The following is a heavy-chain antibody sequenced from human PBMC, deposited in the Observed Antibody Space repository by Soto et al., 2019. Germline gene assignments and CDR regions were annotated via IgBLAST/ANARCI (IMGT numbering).Heavy chain of an antibody. CDR3: AKDFKISGGHYGSLNYYYGMDV. J-gene: IGHJ6*02. D-gene: IGHD3-10*01. Sequence: LRLSCAASGFTFSNYGMSWVRQAPGKGLEWVAIISYDGILKYYADSVKGRFTISRDTSKSALYLQMNSLRPEDTAVYYCAKDFKISGGHYGSLNYYYGMDVWGQGTTVTVSS. V-gene: IGHV3-30*18. CDR1: GFTFSNYG. CDR2: ISYDGILK.